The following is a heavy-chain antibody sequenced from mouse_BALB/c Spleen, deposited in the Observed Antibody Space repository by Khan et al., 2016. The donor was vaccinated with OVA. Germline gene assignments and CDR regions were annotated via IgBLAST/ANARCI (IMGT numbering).Heavy chain of an antibody. D-gene: IGHD4-1*01. CDR2: IDPANDNS. V-gene: IGHV14-3*02. J-gene: IGHJ2*01. Sequence: IQLVQSGAELVKPGASVKLSCTASGFNIKDTHMHWVKQRPEQGLEWIVRIDPANDNSKYDPRFPGKATITANTSATTAYLHRSSLTSEDTAVYYCAPAGTGDYFDYWGQGTTLTVSS. CDR3: APAGTGDYFDY. CDR1: GFNIKDTH.